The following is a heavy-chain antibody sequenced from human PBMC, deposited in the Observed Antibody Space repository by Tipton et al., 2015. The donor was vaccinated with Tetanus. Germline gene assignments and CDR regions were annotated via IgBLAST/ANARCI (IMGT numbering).Heavy chain of an antibody. Sequence: QLVQSGVEVKKPGESLRISCQASGYSFSSYYIAWVRQMPGRGLEWMGFIHPGESTTTYSPSFQGRVTISVDESISTASLQWCSLKASDTAMYYCASGGWTAAGTFDYLGQGTLVSVS. J-gene: IGHJ4*02. CDR1: GYSFSSYY. CDR2: IHPGESTT. CDR3: ASGGWTAAGTFDY. V-gene: IGHV5-51*01. D-gene: IGHD6-13*01.